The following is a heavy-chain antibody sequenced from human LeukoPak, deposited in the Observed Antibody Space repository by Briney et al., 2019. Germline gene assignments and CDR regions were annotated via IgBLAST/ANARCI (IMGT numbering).Heavy chain of an antibody. V-gene: IGHV4-59*08. CDR1: GGSISSYY. D-gene: IGHD2-21*01. CDR2: IYQRGNT. Sequence: NPSETLSLTCTVSGGSISSYYWSWIRQPPGKGLEWIGYIYQRGNTNYNPSLKSRVTISVDTSKNQFSLKLSSVTAADTAVYYCARGSYYFDYWGQGTLVTVSS. J-gene: IGHJ4*02. CDR3: ARGSYYFDY.